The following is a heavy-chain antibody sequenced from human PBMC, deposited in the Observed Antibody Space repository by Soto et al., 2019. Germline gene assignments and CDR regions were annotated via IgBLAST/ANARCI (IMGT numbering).Heavy chain of an antibody. Sequence: QAQVMQSGAEVKKPGASVKVSCKASGYTFTSYGISWVRQAPGQGLEWMGWISTYNGNTNYAQKLQGRVTMTTDTSTSTAYMELRSLRSDDTAVYYCGRDLYQSVFYYGMDVWGQGTTVTVSS. D-gene: IGHD2-2*01. J-gene: IGHJ6*02. CDR3: GRDLYQSVFYYGMDV. CDR2: ISTYNGNT. V-gene: IGHV1-18*01. CDR1: GYTFTSYG.